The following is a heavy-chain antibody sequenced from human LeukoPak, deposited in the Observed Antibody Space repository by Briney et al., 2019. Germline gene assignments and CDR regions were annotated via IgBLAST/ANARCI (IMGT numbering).Heavy chain of an antibody. CDR1: GGTFSSYA. J-gene: IGHJ4*02. CDR3: ARGLNYYDSSGYYSGDY. D-gene: IGHD3-22*01. V-gene: IGHV1-69*13. CDR2: IIPIFGTA. Sequence: ASVKVSCKASGGTFSSYAISWVRQAPGQGLEWMGGIIPIFGTANYAQKFQGRVTITADESTSTAYMELSSLRSEDTAVYYCARGLNYYDSSGYYSGDYWGQGTLVTVSS.